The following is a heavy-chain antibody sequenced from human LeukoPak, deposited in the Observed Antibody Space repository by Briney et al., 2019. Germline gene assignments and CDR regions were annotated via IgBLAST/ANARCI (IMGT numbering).Heavy chain of an antibody. CDR3: ARGTMIVVVITTLGWSDP. CDR1: GGSISSYY. V-gene: IGHV4-59*01. D-gene: IGHD3-22*01. J-gene: IGHJ5*02. CDR2: IYYSGST. Sequence: PSETLSLTCTVSGGSISSYYWSWIRQPPGKGLEWIGYIYYSGSTNYNPSLKSRVTISVDTSKNQFSLKLSSVTAADTAVYYCARGTMIVVVITTLGWSDPWGQGTLVTVSS.